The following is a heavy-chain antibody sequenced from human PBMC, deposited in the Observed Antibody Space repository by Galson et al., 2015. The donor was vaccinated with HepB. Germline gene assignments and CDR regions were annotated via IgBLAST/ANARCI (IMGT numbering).Heavy chain of an antibody. CDR2: VYYSGST. Sequence: TLSLTCTVSGGSISSYYWSWIRQPPGKGLEWIGYVYYSGSTKYNSSLKSRVTISIDTSKNQFSLKLSSVTAADTAVYYCARGPPLQPPSLYYFDYWGQGTLVTVSS. CDR3: ARGPPLQPPSLYYFDY. D-gene: IGHD4-11*01. V-gene: IGHV4-59*01. J-gene: IGHJ4*02. CDR1: GGSISSYY.